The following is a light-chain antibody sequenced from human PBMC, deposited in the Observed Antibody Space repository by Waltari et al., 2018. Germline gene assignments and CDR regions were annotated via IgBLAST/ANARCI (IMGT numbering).Light chain of an antibody. Sequence: ETVMTQSPASLSVSPGERATLSCRASQTIRTNLAWYQHKPGQAPRLLIHGGSARAPGIPARFSGSGSGTEFTLTISSLQSEDSAVYYCQQYNNWPPGDTFGQGTRLEVK. CDR2: GGS. V-gene: IGKV3-15*01. CDR3: QQYNNWPPGDT. CDR1: QTIRTN. J-gene: IGKJ2*01.